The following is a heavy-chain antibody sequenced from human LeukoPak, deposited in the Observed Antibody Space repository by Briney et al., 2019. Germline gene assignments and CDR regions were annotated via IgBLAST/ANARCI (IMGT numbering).Heavy chain of an antibody. D-gene: IGHD3-22*01. V-gene: IGHV3-23*01. CDR1: GFTFSSYA. CDR2: ISGSGGST. CDR3: AKGIAYYYDSSCHH. J-gene: IGHJ4*02. Sequence: GGSLRLSCAASGFTFSSYAMSWVRQAPGKGLEWVSAISGSGGSTYYADSVKGRFTISRDNSKNTLYLQMNSLRAEDTAVYYCAKGIAYYYDSSCHHWGQGTLVTVSS.